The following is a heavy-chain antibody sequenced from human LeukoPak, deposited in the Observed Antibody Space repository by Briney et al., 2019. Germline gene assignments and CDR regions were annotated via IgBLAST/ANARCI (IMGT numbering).Heavy chain of an antibody. D-gene: IGHD6-6*01. CDR1: GGTFSSYA. J-gene: IGHJ4*02. Sequence: ASVKVSCKASGGTFSSYAISWVRQAPGQGLEWMGGIIPIFGTANYAQKFQGRVTITADESTSTAYMELSSLRSDDTAVYYCARDRYSSSSFDYWGQGTLVTVSS. CDR2: IIPIFGTA. V-gene: IGHV1-69*13. CDR3: ARDRYSSSSFDY.